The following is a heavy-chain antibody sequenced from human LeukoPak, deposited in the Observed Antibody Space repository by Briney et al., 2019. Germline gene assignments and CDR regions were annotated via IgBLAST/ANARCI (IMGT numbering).Heavy chain of an antibody. V-gene: IGHV1-18*01. CDR3: ARALLWFGEPSHIDY. CDR2: ITAYNDNT. Sequence: ASVKVSCTASGYTXTSYGISWVRQAPGQGLEWMGWITAYNDNTNYAQKLQGRVTMTTDTSTSTAYMELRSLRSDDTAVYYCARALLWFGEPSHIDYWGQGTLVTASS. J-gene: IGHJ4*02. D-gene: IGHD3-10*01. CDR1: GYTXTSYG.